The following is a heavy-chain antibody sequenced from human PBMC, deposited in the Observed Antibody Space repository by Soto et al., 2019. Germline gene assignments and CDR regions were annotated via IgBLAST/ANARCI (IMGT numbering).Heavy chain of an antibody. CDR2: IGTISDI. CDR1: GFTFSSYS. V-gene: IGHV3-21*01. D-gene: IGHD2-21*02. Sequence: GSLRLSCAASGFTFSSYSMHWVRQAPGKGLEWVSSIGTISDIYYADSVKGRFTISRDNAKNSLSLQMNSMTAEDTAVYYCAREETAWPLAYGLDVWGQGTTVTVSS. J-gene: IGHJ6*02. CDR3: AREETAWPLAYGLDV.